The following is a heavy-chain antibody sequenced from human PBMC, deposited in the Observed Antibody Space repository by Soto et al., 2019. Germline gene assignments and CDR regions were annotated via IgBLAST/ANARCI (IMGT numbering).Heavy chain of an antibody. D-gene: IGHD6-13*01. CDR2: IYYSGST. J-gene: IGHJ6*02. CDR1: GGSISSYY. Sequence: SETLSLTCTVSGGSISSYYWSWIRQPPGKGLEWIGYIYYSGSTNYNPSLKSRVTISVDTSKNQFSLKLSSVTAADTAVYYCARSSRTYSSSWYSDYYYYGMDVWGQGTTVTVSS. V-gene: IGHV4-59*01. CDR3: ARSSRTYSSSWYSDYYYYGMDV.